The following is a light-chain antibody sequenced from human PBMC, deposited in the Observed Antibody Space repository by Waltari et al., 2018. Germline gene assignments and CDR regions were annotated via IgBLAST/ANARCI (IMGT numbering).Light chain of an antibody. CDR2: QDS. J-gene: IGLJ2*01. Sequence: SYELTQPPPVSVSPGPTASITCSGDTLGAKYACWFQQKPGQSPVRVIYQDSKRPSGIPERFSGSNSGNTATLTISGTQAMDEADYYCQAWDSSTGVFGGGTKLTVL. V-gene: IGLV3-1*01. CDR1: TLGAKY. CDR3: QAWDSSTGV.